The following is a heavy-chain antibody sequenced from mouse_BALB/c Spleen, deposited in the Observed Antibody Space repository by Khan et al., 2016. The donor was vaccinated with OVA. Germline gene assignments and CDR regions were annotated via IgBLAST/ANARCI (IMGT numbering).Heavy chain of an antibody. D-gene: IGHD2-10*01. J-gene: IGHJ4*01. CDR1: GYTFTNYG. CDR2: INTYTGEP. V-gene: IGHV9-3-1*01. CDR3: ARPPYFSYVMGY. Sequence: QIQLVQSGPELKKPGETVKISCKVSGYTFTNYGMNWVKQAPGKGLKWMGWINTYTGEPTYADDFKGRFAFSLETSASTAYLQINNLKNEDTATYFCARPPYFSYVMGYWGQGTSVTVSS.